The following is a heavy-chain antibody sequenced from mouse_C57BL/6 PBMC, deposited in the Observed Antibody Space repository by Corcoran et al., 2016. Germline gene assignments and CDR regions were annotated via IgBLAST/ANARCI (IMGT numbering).Heavy chain of an antibody. CDR1: GYTFTTYG. V-gene: IGHV9-3*01. D-gene: IGHD2-5*01. Sequence: QIQLVQSGPELKKPGETVKISCKASGYTFTTYGMSWVKQAPGKGLKWMGWINTYSGVPTYDDDFKGRFAFSLETSASTAYLQINNLKNEDTATYFCVRDSNGYFDVWGTGTTVTVSS. CDR2: INTYSGVP. J-gene: IGHJ1*03. CDR3: VRDSNGYFDV.